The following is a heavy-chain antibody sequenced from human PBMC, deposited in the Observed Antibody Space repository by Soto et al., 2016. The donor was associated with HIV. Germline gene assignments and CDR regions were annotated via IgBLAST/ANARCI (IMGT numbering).Heavy chain of an antibody. V-gene: IGHV3-15*01. Sequence: EVQLVESGGGLVKPGGSLRLSCAASGFTFSNAWMTWVRQAPGKGLEWVGRIKTKTDDGTTDYAAPVKGRFTISRDDSKNTLYLQMNSLKTEDTAVYYCTTGTDRGLTYYYYYGMDVWGQGTSVTVS. J-gene: IGHJ6*02. CDR3: TTGTDRGLTYYYYYGMDV. D-gene: IGHD2-21*02. CDR1: GFTFSNAW. CDR2: IKTKTDDGTT.